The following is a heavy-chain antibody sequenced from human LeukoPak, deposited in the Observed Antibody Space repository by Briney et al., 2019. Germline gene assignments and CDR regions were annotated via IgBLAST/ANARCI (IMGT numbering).Heavy chain of an antibody. CDR2: MNPNSGNT. CDR3: ARAERYYYDSSGRNTGVDP. Sequence: ASVKVSCKASGYTFTSYDINWVRQATGQGLEWMGWMNPNSGNTGYAQKFQGRVTMTRNTSISTAYMEPSSLRSEDTAVYYCARAERYYYDSSGRNTGVDPWGQGTLVTVSS. CDR1: GYTFTSYD. V-gene: IGHV1-8*01. D-gene: IGHD3-22*01. J-gene: IGHJ5*02.